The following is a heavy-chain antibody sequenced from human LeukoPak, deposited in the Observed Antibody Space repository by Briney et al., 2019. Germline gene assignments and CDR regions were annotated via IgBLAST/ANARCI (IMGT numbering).Heavy chain of an antibody. CDR2: IPYDGNNQ. D-gene: IGHD1-14*01. CDR1: GFTFSTYG. V-gene: IGHV3-30*02. Sequence: GGSLRLSCAASGFTFSTYGMHWVRQAPGKGLEWVAFIPYDGNNQYYADSVKGRFTISRDISKNTLYLQMYSLRAEDTAVYFRAKESGPYYYYMDVWGQGTLVTVSS. J-gene: IGHJ6*03. CDR3: AKESGPYYYYMDV.